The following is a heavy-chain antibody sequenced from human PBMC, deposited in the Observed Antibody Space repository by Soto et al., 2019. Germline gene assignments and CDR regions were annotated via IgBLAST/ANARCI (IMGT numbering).Heavy chain of an antibody. J-gene: IGHJ4*02. CDR3: AISIVATTPDY. V-gene: IGHV5-10-1*01. CDR2: IDPSDSYT. CDR1: GYSFTSYC. D-gene: IGHD5-12*01. Sequence: PGESLKISCKGSGYSFTSYCISWVRQMPGKGLEWMGRIDPSDSYTNYSPSFQGHVTISADKSISTAYLPWSSLKASDTAMYYCAISIVATTPDYWGQGTLVTVSS.